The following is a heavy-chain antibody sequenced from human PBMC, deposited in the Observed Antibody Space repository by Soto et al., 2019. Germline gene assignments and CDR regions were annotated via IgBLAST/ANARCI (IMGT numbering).Heavy chain of an antibody. CDR3: AKIERFVP. CDR1: GFTFDTSV. Sequence: SGGSLRLSCAASGFTFDTSVMSWVRQAPGKGLEWVSTIGASGAGTHYADSVNGRFTISRDNSQNMLFLQMNNLRAEDTAVYYWAKIERFVPWGQGTLVTVSS. CDR2: IGASGAGT. J-gene: IGHJ5*02. V-gene: IGHV3-23*01.